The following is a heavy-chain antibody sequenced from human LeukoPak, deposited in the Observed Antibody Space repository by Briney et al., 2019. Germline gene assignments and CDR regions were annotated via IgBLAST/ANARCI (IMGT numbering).Heavy chain of an antibody. CDR2: ISWNSGSI. CDR3: VKGLIRTHDILTGGFDY. J-gene: IGHJ4*02. D-gene: IGHD3-9*01. Sequence: GGSLRLSCAASGFTFDDYAMHWVRQAPGKGLEWVSGISWNSGSIGYADSVKGRFTSSRDNAKNSLYLQMNSLRAEDTALYYCVKGLIRTHDILTGGFDYWGQGTLVTVSS. V-gene: IGHV3-9*01. CDR1: GFTFDDYA.